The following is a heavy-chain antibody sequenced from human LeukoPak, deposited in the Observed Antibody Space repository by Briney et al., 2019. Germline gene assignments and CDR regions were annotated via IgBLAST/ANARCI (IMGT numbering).Heavy chain of an antibody. V-gene: IGHV3-23*01. Sequence: PGGSLRLSCAASGFTFSSYAMSWVRQAPGKGLEWVSAISGSGGSTYYADSVKGRFTISRDNSKNTLYLQMNSLRAEDTAVYYCAKDSGSDIFGLGAFDIWGQGTMVTVSS. CDR2: ISGSGGST. J-gene: IGHJ3*02. D-gene: IGHD1-26*01. CDR1: GFTFSSYA. CDR3: AKDSGSDIFGLGAFDI.